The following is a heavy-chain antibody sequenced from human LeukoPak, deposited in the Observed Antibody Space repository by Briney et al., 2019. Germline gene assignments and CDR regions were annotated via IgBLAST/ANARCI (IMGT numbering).Heavy chain of an antibody. V-gene: IGHV5-51*01. CDR3: ARHQEVSGSYGY. D-gene: IGHD1-26*01. CDR2: IYPGDSDT. Sequence: GESLKISCKISGYKLTNNWIGWVRQLPGKGLEWMGLIYPGDSDTRYSPSFQGQVTISADKSISTAYLQWSSLQASDTAMYYCARHQEVSGSYGYWGQGTLVTVSS. CDR1: GYKLTNNW. J-gene: IGHJ4*02.